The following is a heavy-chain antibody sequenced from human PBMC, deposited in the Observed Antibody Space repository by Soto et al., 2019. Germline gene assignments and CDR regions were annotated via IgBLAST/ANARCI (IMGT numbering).Heavy chain of an antibody. V-gene: IGHV1-69*17. Sequence: QVQLVQSGAEVKRPGSSVKVSCESSGDTFNSYVISWVRQAPGQGLEWMGGIIPIIGVTHYAQKFQGRVTSSAPSSTGTAYMELTNLGVEDTALYYCARESLGAKGADHWGQGTLETVSS. D-gene: IGHD3-16*01. J-gene: IGHJ4*02. CDR3: ARESLGAKGADH. CDR2: IIPIIGVT. CDR1: GDTFNSYV.